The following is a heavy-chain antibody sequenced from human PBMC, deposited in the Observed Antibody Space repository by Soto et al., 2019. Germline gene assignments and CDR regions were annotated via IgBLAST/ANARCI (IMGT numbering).Heavy chain of an antibody. D-gene: IGHD3-10*01. Sequence: QVQLVESGGGVVQPGRSLRLSCAASGFSFSSYGMHWVRQAPGKGLEWVAVISYDGSNTYYTDSVKVRFTISRDNSKNTLYLQMNSLRAEDTAVYYCAKAPGSVYGGALNYWCQGTLVTVSS. CDR2: ISYDGSNT. CDR3: AKAPGSVYGGALNY. CDR1: GFSFSSYG. V-gene: IGHV3-30*18. J-gene: IGHJ4*02.